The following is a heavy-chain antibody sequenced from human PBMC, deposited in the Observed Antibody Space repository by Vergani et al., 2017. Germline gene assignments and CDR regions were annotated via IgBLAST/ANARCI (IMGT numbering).Heavy chain of an antibody. V-gene: IGHV4-38-2*02. CDR3: ARAGYCGGDCCSQHCNWFDP. J-gene: IGHJ5*02. CDR2: IYHSGST. CDR1: GYSISSGYY. Sequence: QVQLQESCPGLVKPSETLSLTCTVSGYSISSGYYWGWIRQPPGKGLEWIGSIYHSGSTYYNPSLKSRVTISVDTSKNQFSLKLSSVTAADTAVYYCARAGYCGGDCCSQHCNWFDPWGQGTLVTVSS. D-gene: IGHD2-21*02.